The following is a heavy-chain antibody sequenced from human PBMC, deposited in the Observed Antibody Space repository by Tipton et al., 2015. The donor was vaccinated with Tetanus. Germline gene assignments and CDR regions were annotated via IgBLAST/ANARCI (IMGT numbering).Heavy chain of an antibody. V-gene: IGHV4-4*07. D-gene: IGHD6-19*01. CDR1: GDSISSYY. Sequence: TLSLTCTVSGDSISSYYWSWIRQPAGKRLEWIGRIHSGGSTTYHPSLQSRVTMSGDTSKNQFSLKLTSVTAADTAVYYCARGGSDWSWYLQHWGQGTLVTVSS. CDR2: IHSGGST. J-gene: IGHJ1*01. CDR3: ARGGSDWSWYLQH.